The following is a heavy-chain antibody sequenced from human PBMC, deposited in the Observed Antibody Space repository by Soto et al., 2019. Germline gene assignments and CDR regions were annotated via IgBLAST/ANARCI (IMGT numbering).Heavy chain of an antibody. CDR2: TYYRSRWYN. D-gene: IGHD6-6*01. Sequence: PSQTLSLTCVISGDSVSNNSAAWNWIRQSPSRGLEWLGRTYYRSRWYNDYAVSVRSRITVNADTSKNQFSLHLNSVTPEDTAVYYCARDPILAAHGYYYYGMDVWGQGTTVTVSS. CDR1: GDSVSNNSAA. V-gene: IGHV6-1*01. CDR3: ARDPILAAHGYYYYGMDV. J-gene: IGHJ6*02.